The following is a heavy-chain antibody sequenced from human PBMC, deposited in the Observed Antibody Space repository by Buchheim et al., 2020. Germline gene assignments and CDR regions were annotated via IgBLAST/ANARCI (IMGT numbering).Heavy chain of an antibody. CDR1: GFTFSRNW. V-gene: IGHV3-74*01. J-gene: IGHJ4*02. CDR2: IDADGTRT. D-gene: IGHD3-10*01. CDR3: TTGTGGSGSPLGAF. Sequence: EVQLVESGGGLVQPGGSLRLPCEVSGFTFSRNWMHWVRQAPGKGLVWVSRIDADGTRTTYADSVRGRFIISRHNAKHTVSLQMNSLRAEDTAVYYCTTGTGGSGSPLGAFWGQGTL.